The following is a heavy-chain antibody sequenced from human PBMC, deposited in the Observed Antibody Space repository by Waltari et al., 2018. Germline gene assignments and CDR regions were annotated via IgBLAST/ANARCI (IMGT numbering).Heavy chain of an antibody. D-gene: IGHD2-2*01. Sequence: QVQLVQSVAEVKKPGASVKASCKASGYTFTSYYMHWDRQATGQGLEWMGIINPSGGSTSYAQKFQGRVTMTRDTSTSTVYMELSSLRSEDTAVYYCARGGIVVVPAARGGNYMDVWGKGTTVTISS. J-gene: IGHJ6*03. CDR1: GYTFTSYY. CDR3: ARGGIVVVPAARGGNYMDV. V-gene: IGHV1-46*01. CDR2: INPSGGST.